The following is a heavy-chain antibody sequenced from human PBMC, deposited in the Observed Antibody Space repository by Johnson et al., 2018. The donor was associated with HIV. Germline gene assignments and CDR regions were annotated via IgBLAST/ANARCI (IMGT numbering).Heavy chain of an antibody. J-gene: IGHJ3*02. Sequence: QVQLVESGGGLVQPGGSLRLSCAASGFTVSSNYMSWVRQAPGKGLEWVAVISFDGANTYYADSVKGRFTISRDNSKNTLYLQMNSLRVEDTAVYYCAKVAVATAAGGVARDIWGQGTMVTVSS. CDR3: AKVAVATAAGGVARDI. CDR2: ISFDGANT. V-gene: IGHV3-30*18. CDR1: GFTVSSNY. D-gene: IGHD6-13*01.